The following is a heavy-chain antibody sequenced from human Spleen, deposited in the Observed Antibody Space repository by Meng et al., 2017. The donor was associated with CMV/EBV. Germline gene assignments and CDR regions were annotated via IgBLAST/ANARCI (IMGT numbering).Heavy chain of an antibody. CDR3: ARDDYGIIDY. V-gene: IGHV6-1*01. J-gene: IGHJ4*02. CDR2: TYYRSKWYY. Sequence: AISGDSVSSNSAAWNWIRQSPSRGLEWLGRTYYRSKWYYDYAGSVKSRITISPDTSKNHFSLHLNSVTPQDTAVYYCARDDYGIIDYWGQGTLVTVSS. D-gene: IGHD4-17*01. CDR1: GDSVSSNSAA.